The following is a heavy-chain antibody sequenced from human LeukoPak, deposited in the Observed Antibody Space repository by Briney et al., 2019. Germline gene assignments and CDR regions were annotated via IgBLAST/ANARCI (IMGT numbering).Heavy chain of an antibody. V-gene: IGHV4-39*01. Sequence: SETLSLTCTVSGGSISSNSYYWGWIRQPPGKGLEWIGSISYSGSTYYNPSLKSRVTISVDTSKNQFSLKLSSVTAADTAVYYCARRDCSGGSCYEPNWFDPWGQGTLVTVSS. D-gene: IGHD2-15*01. CDR2: ISYSGST. CDR1: GGSISSNSYY. CDR3: ARRDCSGGSCYEPNWFDP. J-gene: IGHJ5*02.